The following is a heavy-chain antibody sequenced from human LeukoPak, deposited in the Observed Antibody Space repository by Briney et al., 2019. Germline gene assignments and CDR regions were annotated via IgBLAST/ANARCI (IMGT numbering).Heavy chain of an antibody. CDR1: GFTFSSYG. CDR3: AKSGGAAAAGTDY. V-gene: IGHV3-30*18. J-gene: IGHJ4*02. Sequence: GGSLRLSCAASGFTFSSYGMHWVRQAPGKGLEWVAVISYDGSNKYYADSVKGRFTISRDNSKNTLYLQMNSLRAEDTAVYYCAKSGGAAAAGTDYWGQGTLVTVSS. D-gene: IGHD6-13*01. CDR2: ISYDGSNK.